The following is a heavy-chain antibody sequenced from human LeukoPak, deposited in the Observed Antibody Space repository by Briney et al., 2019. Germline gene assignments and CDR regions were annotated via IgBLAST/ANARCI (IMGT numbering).Heavy chain of an antibody. CDR1: GFTFSNAW. CDR2: IGSSSSTI. D-gene: IGHD1-26*01. CDR3: AREEPQPLHPGFDY. J-gene: IGHJ4*02. Sequence: PGGSLRLSCAASGFTFSNAWMSWVRQAPGKGLEWVSYIGSSSSTIYYADSVKGRFTISRDNGKNSAYLQMNSLRDEDTAVYYCAREEPQPLHPGFDYWGQGTLVTVSS. V-gene: IGHV3-48*02.